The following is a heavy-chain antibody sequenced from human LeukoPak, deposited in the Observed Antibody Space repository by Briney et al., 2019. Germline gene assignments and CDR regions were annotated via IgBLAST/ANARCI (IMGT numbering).Heavy chain of an antibody. V-gene: IGHV1-2*02. CDR3: ARDGEPYGDYGAGYYYYMDV. D-gene: IGHD4-17*01. CDR2: INPNSGGT. CDR1: GYTFTGYY. Sequence: AASVKVSCKASGYTFTGYYMHWVRQAPGQGLEWMGWINPNSGGTNYAQKFQGRVTMTRDTSTSTAYMELSSLRSEDTAVYYCARDGEPYGDYGAGYYYYMDVWGKGTTVTVSS. J-gene: IGHJ6*03.